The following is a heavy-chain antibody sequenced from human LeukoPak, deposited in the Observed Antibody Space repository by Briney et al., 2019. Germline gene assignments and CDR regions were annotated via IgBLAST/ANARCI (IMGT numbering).Heavy chain of an antibody. J-gene: IGHJ4*02. CDR3: AKTYYYESAGYPFDF. Sequence: GGSLRLSCAASGFTFNIYTLTWVQQAPGKGLEWVSAISGTGGSSSYADSVKGRFTVSRDNSRNTLYLQMHTLRAEDTAVYYCAKTYYYESAGYPFDFWGQGTLVTVSS. CDR1: GFTFNIYT. V-gene: IGHV3-23*01. CDR2: ISGTGGSS. D-gene: IGHD3-22*01.